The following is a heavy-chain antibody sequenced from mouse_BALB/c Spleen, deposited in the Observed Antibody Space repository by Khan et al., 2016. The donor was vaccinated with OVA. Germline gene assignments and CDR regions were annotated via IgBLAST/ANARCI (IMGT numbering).Heavy chain of an antibody. CDR1: GYTFTDYV. CDR3: ARAGWDVFAY. J-gene: IGHJ3*01. V-gene: IGHV1-77*01. Sequence: QVQLQQSGPELVKPGASVKMSCKASGYTFTDYVMNWVKQRNGQGLEWIGQIYPGSDSTYYNEKFKGKATLTADRSSSTAYMQLSNLPSEDSADYFCARAGWDVFAYWGQGTLVTVSA. D-gene: IGHD4-1*01. CDR2: IYPGSDST.